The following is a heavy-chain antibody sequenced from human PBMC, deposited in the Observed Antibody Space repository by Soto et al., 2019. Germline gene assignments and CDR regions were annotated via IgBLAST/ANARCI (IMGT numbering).Heavy chain of an antibody. V-gene: IGHV5-51*01. CDR3: ARHLEQKLAYDY. CDR1: GYSFTSYF. D-gene: IGHD6-13*01. CDR2: IYPGDSDT. J-gene: IGHJ4*02. Sequence: LWEALKISCKGSGYSFTSYFIGWVRQMPGKDLEWMGIIYPGDSDTRYSPSFQGQVTISADKSISTAYLQWSSLKASDTAMYYCARHLEQKLAYDYWGQGTVVTVSS.